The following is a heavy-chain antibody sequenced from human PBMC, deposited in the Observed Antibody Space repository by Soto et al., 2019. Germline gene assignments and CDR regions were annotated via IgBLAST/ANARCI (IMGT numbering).Heavy chain of an antibody. CDR1: GFTVSSNY. V-gene: IGHV3-53*01. CDR3: ASTKDIVVVPSAMHYYYYGMDV. CDR2: IYSGGST. D-gene: IGHD2-2*01. J-gene: IGHJ6*02. Sequence: GGSLRLSCAASGFTVSSNYMSWVRQAPGKGLEWVSVIYSGGSTYYADSVKGRFTISRDNSKNTLYLQMNSLRAEDTAVYYCASTKDIVVVPSAMHYYYYGMDVWGQGTTVTLSS.